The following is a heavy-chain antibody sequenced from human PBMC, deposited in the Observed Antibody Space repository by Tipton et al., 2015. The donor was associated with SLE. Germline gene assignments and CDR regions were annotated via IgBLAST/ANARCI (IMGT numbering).Heavy chain of an antibody. CDR1: GGSISGSPYY. V-gene: IGHV4-39*07. J-gene: IGHJ4*02. Sequence: LRLSCTVSGGSISGSPYYWAWIRQPPGKGLEWIGSIYYSGSAIYNPSLKSRVTVSVDRSNNQFSLKLRSVTAADTAVYYCARVARYSGSWHVDYFDYWGRGTLVTVSS. CDR2: IYYSGSA. CDR3: ARVARYSGSWHVDYFDY. D-gene: IGHD6-25*01.